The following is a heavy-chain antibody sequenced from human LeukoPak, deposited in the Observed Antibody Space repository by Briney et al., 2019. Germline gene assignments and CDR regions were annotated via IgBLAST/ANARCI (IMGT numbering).Heavy chain of an antibody. J-gene: IGHJ5*02. V-gene: IGHV1-8*01. CDR1: GYTFTSYD. CDR3: ARSRILSSIAVAVASWFDP. Sequence: ASVKVSCKASGYTFTSYDINWVRQATGQGLEWMGWMNPNSGNTGYAQKFQGRVTMTRNTSISTAYMELSSLRSEDTAVYYCARSRILSSIAVAVASWFDPWGQGTLVTVSS. D-gene: IGHD6-19*01. CDR2: MNPNSGNT.